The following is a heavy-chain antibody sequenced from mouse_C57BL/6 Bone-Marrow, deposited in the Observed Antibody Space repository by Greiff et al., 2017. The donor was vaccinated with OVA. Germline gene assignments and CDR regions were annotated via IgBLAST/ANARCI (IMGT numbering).Heavy chain of an antibody. CDR3: ARGKVAGTHYYAMDY. CDR2: IWSGGST. V-gene: IGHV2-2*01. Sequence: QVQLKQSGPGLVQPSQSLSITCTVSGFSLTSYGVHWVRQSPGKGLEWLGVIWSGGSTDYNAAFISRLSISKNNSTSQVFFKMNSLQADDTAIYYCARGKVAGTHYYAMDYWGQGTSVTVSS. J-gene: IGHJ4*01. CDR1: GFSLTSYG. D-gene: IGHD4-1*01.